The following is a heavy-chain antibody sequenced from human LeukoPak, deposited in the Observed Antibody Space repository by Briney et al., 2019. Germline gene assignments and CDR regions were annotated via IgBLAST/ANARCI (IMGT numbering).Heavy chain of an antibody. V-gene: IGHV3-21*01. Sequence: GGSLRLSCAASGFTFSSYSMNWVRQAPGKGLEWVSSISSSSSYIYYADSVKGRFTISRDNAKNSLYLQMNSLRAEDTAVYYCARDRNSGSEYQLLPGGFIYYYYYMDVWGKGTTVTVSS. D-gene: IGHD2-2*01. J-gene: IGHJ6*03. CDR2: ISSSSSYI. CDR1: GFTFSSYS. CDR3: ARDRNSGSEYQLLPGGFIYYYYYMDV.